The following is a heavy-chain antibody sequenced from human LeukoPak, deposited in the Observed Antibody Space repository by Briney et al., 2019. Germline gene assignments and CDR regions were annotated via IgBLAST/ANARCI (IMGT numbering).Heavy chain of an antibody. Sequence: GASLRLSCAASGFTFDDYGMSWVRQAPGKGLEWVSGINWNGGSTGYADSVKGRFTISRDNAKNSLYLQMSSLRAEDTALYYCARASSGSYRAYFDYWGQGTQVTVSS. V-gene: IGHV3-20*04. D-gene: IGHD1-26*01. CDR3: ARASSGSYRAYFDY. CDR2: INWNGGST. J-gene: IGHJ4*02. CDR1: GFTFDDYG.